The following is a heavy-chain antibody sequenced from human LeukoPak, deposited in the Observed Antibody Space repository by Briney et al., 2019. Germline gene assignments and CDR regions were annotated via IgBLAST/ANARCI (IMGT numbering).Heavy chain of an antibody. D-gene: IGHD3-22*01. Sequence: SETLSLTCTVSGGSISSYYWSWIRQPPGKGLEWIGYIYYSGSTNYNPSLKSRVTISVDTSKNQFSLKLSSVTAADPAVYYCARGFDYYDSSGYYYAAFDIWGQGTMVTVSS. CDR2: IYYSGST. CDR1: GGSISSYY. J-gene: IGHJ3*02. V-gene: IGHV4-59*01. CDR3: ARGFDYYDSSGYYYAAFDI.